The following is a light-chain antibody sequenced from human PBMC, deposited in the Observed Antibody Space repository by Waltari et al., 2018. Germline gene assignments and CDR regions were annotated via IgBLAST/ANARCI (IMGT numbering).Light chain of an antibody. V-gene: IGKV3-20*01. CDR3: QHYDGSAVT. CDR2: GTS. J-gene: IGKJ4*01. Sequence: DIVLTQSPGTLSLSPGERATLSCRASQRVSSLSFTWSRQRPGQAPRLLIYGTSSRATYIPDRFSGRGSGTDFTLTISRLEPEDVAVYVCQHYDGSAVTFGGGTKVEIK. CDR1: QRVSSLS.